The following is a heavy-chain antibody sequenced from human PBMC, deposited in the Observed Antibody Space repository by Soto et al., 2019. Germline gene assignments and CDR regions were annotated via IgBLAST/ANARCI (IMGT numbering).Heavy chain of an antibody. V-gene: IGHV5-51*01. CDR1: GYRFSTYW. D-gene: IGHD1-26*01. Sequence: PGESLKISCKASGYRFSTYWIGWVRQRPGKGPEWMAIIYPGDSDTRENPSFQGQVTISADKSSNTVHLQWRSLKASDTAIYYCARLGGIVDTGTWIQWGQGTPVTSP. CDR2: IYPGDSDT. CDR3: ARLGGIVDTGTWIQ. J-gene: IGHJ4*02.